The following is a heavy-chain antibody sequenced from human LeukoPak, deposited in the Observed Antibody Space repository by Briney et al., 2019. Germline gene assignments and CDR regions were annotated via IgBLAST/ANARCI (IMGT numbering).Heavy chain of an antibody. Sequence: SETLSLTCTVSGGSISSYYWSWIRQPPGKGLEWIGYNYYSGSTNYNPSLKSRVTISVDTSKNQFSLKLSSVTAADTAVYYCARIDAGWLLGFDYWGQGTLVTVSS. D-gene: IGHD3-22*01. CDR2: NYYSGST. J-gene: IGHJ4*02. CDR3: ARIDAGWLLGFDY. V-gene: IGHV4-59*01. CDR1: GGSISSYY.